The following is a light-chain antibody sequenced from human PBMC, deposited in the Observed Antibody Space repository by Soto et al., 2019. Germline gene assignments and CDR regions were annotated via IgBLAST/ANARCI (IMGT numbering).Light chain of an antibody. V-gene: IGLV2-23*01. CDR2: EGS. J-gene: IGLJ1*01. CDR1: NSDVGNYNL. CDR3: FSYANSLTWVYV. Sequence: QSALTQPASVSGSPGQSITISCTGANSDVGNYNLVSWYQQHPDRAPKLIIYEGSKRPSGVSDRFSGSKSGNTVSLTISGLQAEYEADYYCFSYANSLTWVYVFGTGTKLTVL.